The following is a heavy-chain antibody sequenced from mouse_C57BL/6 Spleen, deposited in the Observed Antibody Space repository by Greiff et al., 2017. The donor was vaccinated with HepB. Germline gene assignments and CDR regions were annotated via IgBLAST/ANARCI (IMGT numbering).Heavy chain of an antibody. CDR1: GYSITSGYY. CDR3: ARQDGNYEDY. J-gene: IGHJ2*01. V-gene: IGHV3-6*01. D-gene: IGHD2-1*01. CDR2: ISYDGSN. Sequence: DVQLQESGPGLVKPSQSLSLTCSVTGYSITSGYYWNWIRQFPGNKLEWMGYISYDGSNNYNPSLKNRISITRDTSKNQFFLKLNSVTTEDTATYYCARQDGNYEDYWGQGTTLTVSS.